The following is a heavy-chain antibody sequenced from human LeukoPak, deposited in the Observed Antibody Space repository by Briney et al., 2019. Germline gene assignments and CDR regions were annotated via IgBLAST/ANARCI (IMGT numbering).Heavy chain of an antibody. CDR3: TRGAGWLIDY. Sequence: SSETLSLTCTVSSGSISSSNWWSWVRQPPGKGLEWIGEIYHSGSTNYNPSLKSRVTISADTSKNHFSLKLNSVTTADTAVYYCTRGAGWLIDYWGQGILVTVSS. CDR2: IYHSGST. V-gene: IGHV4-4*02. J-gene: IGHJ4*02. CDR1: SGSISSSNW. D-gene: IGHD3-16*01.